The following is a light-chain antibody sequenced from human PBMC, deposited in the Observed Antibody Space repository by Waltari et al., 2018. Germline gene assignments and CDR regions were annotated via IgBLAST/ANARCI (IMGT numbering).Light chain of an antibody. V-gene: IGLV2-14*03. CDR1: SSDVGGYKY. CDR2: DVS. J-gene: IGLJ2*01. CDR3: SAYTSSSILV. Sequence: QSALTQPASVSGSPGQSITISCTGTSSDVGGYKYFSWYQQHPGKTPKLIIYDVSDRPSGVSNRFSASKSGNTASLTISGLQPEDEADYYCSAYTSSSILVFGGGTKLTVL.